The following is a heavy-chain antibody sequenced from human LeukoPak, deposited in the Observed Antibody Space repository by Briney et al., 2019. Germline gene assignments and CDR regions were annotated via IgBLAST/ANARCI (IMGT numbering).Heavy chain of an antibody. J-gene: IGHJ4*02. CDR1: GGSISTYY. CDR3: ARSRGRKVTPFDY. Sequence: SETLSLTCTVSGGSISTYYWSWIRQPPGKGLEWIGHIYTSGSTDYNPSLKSRVTISLDTSNNQFSLNLNSVTAADTAVYYCARSRGRKVTPFDYWGQGILVTVSS. CDR2: IYTSGST. D-gene: IGHD3-10*01. V-gene: IGHV4-4*09.